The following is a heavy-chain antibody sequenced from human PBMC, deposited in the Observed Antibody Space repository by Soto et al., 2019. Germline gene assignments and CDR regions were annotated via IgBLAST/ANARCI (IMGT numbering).Heavy chain of an antibody. D-gene: IGHD1-26*01. CDR3: ARARGPVGATYYYYYGMDV. J-gene: IGHJ6*02. CDR1: GGTFSSYA. CDR2: IIPIFGTA. V-gene: IGHV1-69*12. Sequence: QVQLVQSGAEVKKPGSSVKVSCKASGGTFSSYAISWVRQAPGQGLEWMGGIIPIFGTANYAQKFQGKVTSPAHESTSTAYMELSSLRSEDTAVYYCARARGPVGATYYYYYGMDVWGQGTTVTVSS.